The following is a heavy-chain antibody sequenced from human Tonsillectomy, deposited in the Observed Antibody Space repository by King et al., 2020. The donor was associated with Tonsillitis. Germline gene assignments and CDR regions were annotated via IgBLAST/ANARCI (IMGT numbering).Heavy chain of an antibody. CDR3: ARNVGLDVFDL. CDR1: GITFTSYW. J-gene: IGHJ3*01. V-gene: IGHV3-7*01. CDR2: INQDGSGK. Sequence: VQLVESGGGLVQPGGSLRLSCAASGITFTSYWMRWVRQAPGKGLEWVANINQDGSGKYYVDSVKGRFTISRDNAKNSLYLQMNSLRAEDTAVYYCARNVGLDVFDLWGQGTKDTVPS. D-gene: IGHD2-15*01.